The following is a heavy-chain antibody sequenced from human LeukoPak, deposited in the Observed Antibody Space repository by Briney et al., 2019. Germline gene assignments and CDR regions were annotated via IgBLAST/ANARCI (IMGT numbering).Heavy chain of an antibody. CDR1: DTSTTYYC. J-gene: IGHJ4*02. CDR3: ASHNLVRQCALRACYGDFDR. V-gene: IGHV5-51*01. CDR2: IYPGDSET. Sequence: GESLKISNNSADTSTTYYCICWLRQMPGKGLEWMGRIYPGDSETTYSPSFRGQATISAAKSVSTAYLQWSSLKASDTAGHYCASHNLVRQCALRACYGDFDRWGQGTLVTVSS. D-gene: IGHD2-2*01.